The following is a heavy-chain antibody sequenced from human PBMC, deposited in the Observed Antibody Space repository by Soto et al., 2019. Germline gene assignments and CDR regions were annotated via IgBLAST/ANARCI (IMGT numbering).Heavy chain of an antibody. D-gene: IGHD4-17*01. CDR1: GFTFDDYA. CDR3: AKDNSLTTSDFDS. Sequence: EVQLVESGGGLVQPGRSLRLSCAASGFTFDDYAMHWVRQAPGKGLEWVSSIYWNSGTIDYADSVKGRFTISRDNANNTLYLQMNSLRPEDTAFYYCAKDNSLTTSDFDSWGQGTLVTVSS. CDR2: IYWNSGTI. J-gene: IGHJ4*02. V-gene: IGHV3-9*01.